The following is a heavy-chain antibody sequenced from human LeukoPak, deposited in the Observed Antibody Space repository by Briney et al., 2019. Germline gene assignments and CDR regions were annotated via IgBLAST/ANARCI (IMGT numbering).Heavy chain of an antibody. V-gene: IGHV3-7*03. J-gene: IGHJ4*02. CDR3: GRGAGIPPNTQQWPTSVDF. D-gene: IGHD5-18*01. Sequence: GGSLRLSCAASGFTFSSYWMNWVRQAPGMGLERVANIKQDGSEIYYVGSVKGRFTISRDNAKNSLYLQMNSLRAEDTAVYYCGRGAGIPPNTQQWPTSVDFWGRGTLVTVSS. CDR1: GFTFSSYW. CDR2: IKQDGSEI.